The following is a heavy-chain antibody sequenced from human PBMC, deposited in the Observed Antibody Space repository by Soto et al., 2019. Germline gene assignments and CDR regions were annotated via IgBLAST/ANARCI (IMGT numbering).Heavy chain of an antibody. CDR1: GFTFNNYA. J-gene: IGHJ4*02. CDR3: ATGRGGSGSLAPRVDF. V-gene: IGHV3-23*01. CDR2: ISGGGGTT. D-gene: IGHD3-10*01. Sequence: EVQLLESGGGLVQPGGSLRLSCAASGFTFNNYAMTWVRQAPGKGLEWVSAISGGGGTTSYADSVKGRFTVSRDGSKNRVYLQMSSLRAEDTALYYCATGRGGSGSLAPRVDFWGQGTLVTVSS.